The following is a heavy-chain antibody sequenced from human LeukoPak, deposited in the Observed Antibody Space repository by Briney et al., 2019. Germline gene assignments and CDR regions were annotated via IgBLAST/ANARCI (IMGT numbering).Heavy chain of an antibody. Sequence: ASVKVSCKASGYTFTSYGISWVRQAPGQGLEWMGWISAYNGNTNYAQKLQGRVTMTTDTSTSTAYMELRSLRSDDTAVYYCARVVTMVRGVIRHEANWFDPWGQGTLVTVSS. CDR1: GYTFTSYG. D-gene: IGHD3-10*01. V-gene: IGHV1-18*01. CDR2: ISAYNGNT. CDR3: ARVVTMVRGVIRHEANWFDP. J-gene: IGHJ5*02.